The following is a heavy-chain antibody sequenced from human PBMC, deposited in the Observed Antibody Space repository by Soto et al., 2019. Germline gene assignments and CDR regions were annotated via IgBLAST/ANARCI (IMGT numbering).Heavy chain of an antibody. Sequence: AASVKVSCKASAFTFTNSAVQWARQARGQRPEWIGWIVVGNGNTNYAQKFQGGVTITRDMSTTTVYLELSSLRSEDTAVYYCAADKGGYDFWSGPTIGLDVWGQGTTVTVSS. CDR1: AFTFTNSA. V-gene: IGHV1-58*01. CDR3: AADKGGYDFWSGPTIGLDV. J-gene: IGHJ6*02. D-gene: IGHD3-3*01. CDR2: IVVGNGNT.